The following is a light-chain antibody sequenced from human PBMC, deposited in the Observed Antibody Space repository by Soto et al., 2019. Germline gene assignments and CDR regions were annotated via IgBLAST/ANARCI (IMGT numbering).Light chain of an antibody. CDR1: QTISNY. J-gene: IGKJ1*01. V-gene: IGKV1-39*01. CDR2: AAS. Sequence: DIQMTQSPSSLSASVGDRVTITCRASQTISNYLNWYQQKPGKAPELLIYAASSLQSGVPSRFSSSGSGTNFILTIRSLQPEDFATYYCQQSYSTPPWTFGQGTKVKI. CDR3: QQSYSTPPWT.